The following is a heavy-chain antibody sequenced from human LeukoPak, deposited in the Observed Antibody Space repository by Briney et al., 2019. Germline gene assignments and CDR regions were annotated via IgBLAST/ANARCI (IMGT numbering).Heavy chain of an antibody. CDR2: INHSGST. CDR3: ARIHRYYDSSGYYPTYYYYYMDV. V-gene: IGHV4-34*01. CDR1: GGSFSGYY. Sequence: SETLSLTCAVYGGSFSGYYWSWIRQPPGKGLEWIGEINHSGSTNYNPSLKSRVTISVDTSKNQFSLKLSSVTAADTAVYYCARIHRYYDSSGYYPTYYYYYMDVWGKGTTVTVSS. J-gene: IGHJ6*03. D-gene: IGHD3-22*01.